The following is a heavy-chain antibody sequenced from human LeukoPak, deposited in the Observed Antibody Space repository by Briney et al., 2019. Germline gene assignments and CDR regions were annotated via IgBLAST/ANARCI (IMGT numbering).Heavy chain of an antibody. J-gene: IGHJ6*03. V-gene: IGHV1-46*01. CDR1: GYTFTTYF. D-gene: IGHD3-16*01. Sequence: ASVKVSCKASGYTFTTYFMHWVRQAPGQGLEWMGIINPSGSSTRYAQKFQGRVTMTRDMSTSTVYMELSSLRSEDTAVYYCARGGIPQFYYYMDVWGKGITVTVSS. CDR2: INPSGSST. CDR3: ARGGIPQFYYYMDV.